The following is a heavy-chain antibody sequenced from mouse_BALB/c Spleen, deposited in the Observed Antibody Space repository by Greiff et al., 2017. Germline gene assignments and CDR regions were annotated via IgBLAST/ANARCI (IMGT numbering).Heavy chain of an antibody. CDR1: GFTFSSYG. V-gene: IGHV5-6*02. D-gene: IGHD2-4*01. CDR3: ARRYDYDVYYFDY. J-gene: IGHJ2*01. CDR2: ISSGGSDT. Sequence: EVKLMESGGDLVKPGGSLKLSCAASGFTFSSYGMSWVRQTPDKRLEWVATISSGGSDTYYPDSVKGRFTISRDNAKNTLYLQMSSLKSEDTAMYYCARRYDYDVYYFDYWGQGTTLTVSS.